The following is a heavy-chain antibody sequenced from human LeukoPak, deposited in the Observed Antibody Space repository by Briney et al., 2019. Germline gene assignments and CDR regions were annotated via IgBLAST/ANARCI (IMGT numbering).Heavy chain of an antibody. V-gene: IGHV4-34*01. CDR2: INHSGST. J-gene: IGHJ4*02. D-gene: IGHD1-26*01. CDR3: ARARAGRIRGVDY. Sequence: ASETLSLTCTVSGGSISSYYWSWIRQPPGKGLEWIGEINHSGSTNYNPSLKSRVTISVDTSKNQFSLKLSSVTAADTAVYYCARARAGRIRGVDYWGQGTLVTVSS. CDR1: GGSISSYY.